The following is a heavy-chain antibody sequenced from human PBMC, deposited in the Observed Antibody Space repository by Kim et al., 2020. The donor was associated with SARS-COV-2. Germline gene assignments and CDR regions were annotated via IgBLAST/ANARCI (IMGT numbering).Heavy chain of an antibody. D-gene: IGHD6-19*01. V-gene: IGHV3-33*01. CDR2: IGDEGSKK. CDR1: GFTFNSYG. CDR3: ASAGFGSGWYFDY. Sequence: GGSLRLSCAASGFTFNSYGMHWVRQVPGKGLEWVADIGDEGSKKYYADSMKGRFTISRDNSKNTLYLQMNSLRADDTAVYYCASAGFGSGWYFDYWGQGTLVTVSS. J-gene: IGHJ4*02.